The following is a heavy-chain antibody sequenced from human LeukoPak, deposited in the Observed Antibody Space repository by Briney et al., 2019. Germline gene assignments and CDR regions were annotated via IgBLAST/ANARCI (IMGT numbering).Heavy chain of an antibody. Sequence: SETLSLTCKISGASAASTGCYWGWIRQPPGKGLEWIGSAYYTGEIYSTPSLKSRLTISVDTSKNQFALTLTSVTAADTAVYYCGRHVSNGWDYHYGLDVWGQGTTVTVSS. J-gene: IGHJ6*02. V-gene: IGHV4-39*01. CDR2: AYYTGEI. CDR1: GASAASTGCY. D-gene: IGHD6-19*01. CDR3: GRHVSNGWDYHYGLDV.